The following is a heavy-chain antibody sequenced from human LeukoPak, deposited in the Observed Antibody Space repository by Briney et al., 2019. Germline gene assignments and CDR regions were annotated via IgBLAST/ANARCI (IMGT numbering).Heavy chain of an antibody. D-gene: IGHD5-12*01. CDR2: ISSSSSYI. Sequence: PGGSLRLSCAASGFTFSSYSMNWVRQAPGKGLEWVSSISSSSSYIYYADSVKGRFTISRDNAKNSLYLQMNSLRAEDTAVYYCASTGRLMATILDAFDIWGQGTMVTVSS. CDR3: ASTGRLMATILDAFDI. V-gene: IGHV3-21*01. J-gene: IGHJ3*02. CDR1: GFTFSSYS.